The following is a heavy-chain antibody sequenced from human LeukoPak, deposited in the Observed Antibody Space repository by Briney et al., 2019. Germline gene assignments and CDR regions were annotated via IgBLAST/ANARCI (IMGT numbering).Heavy chain of an antibody. J-gene: IGHJ5*01. D-gene: IGHD3-22*01. Sequence: GGSLRLSCAASGFTFSSYAMNWIRQAPGKGLEWVSSISSSGAYIYYADLVEGRFTISRDNSRNTLYLEVNSLRAEDTAVYYCAKSLYYYDSTFDFWGQGTLVTVSS. CDR1: GFTFSSYA. CDR2: ISSSGAYI. V-gene: IGHV3-21*04. CDR3: AKSLYYYDSTFDF.